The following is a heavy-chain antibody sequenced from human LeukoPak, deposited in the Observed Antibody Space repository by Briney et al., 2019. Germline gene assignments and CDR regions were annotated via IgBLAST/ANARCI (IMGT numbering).Heavy chain of an antibody. CDR1: GFTFSSYT. CDR3: ATDPTRSYDALNY. Sequence: GGSLRLSCAASGFTFSSYTLHWVRQAPAKGLEWVALISYDGSNKYYADSVKGRFTISRDNSKNTLYLQMNSLKPEDTAVYYCATDPTRSYDALNYWGQGTLVTVSS. J-gene: IGHJ4*02. V-gene: IGHV3-30-3*01. CDR2: ISYDGSNK. D-gene: IGHD3-22*01.